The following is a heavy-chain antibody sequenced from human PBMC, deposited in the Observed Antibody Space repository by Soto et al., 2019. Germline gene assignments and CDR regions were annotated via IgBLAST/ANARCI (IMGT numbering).Heavy chain of an antibody. V-gene: IGHV3-9*01. CDR2: ISWNGNII. CDR3: AKGGHDAFCGGGRCYFDS. CDR1: GFTFDDYA. J-gene: IGHJ4*02. D-gene: IGHD2-15*01. Sequence: EVQLVESGGGLVQPGRSLRLSCAASGFTFDDYAMHWVRRVPGKRLEWVSSISWNGNIIGYADSVKGRFTISRDNAKNSLYLQMNSLRPEDTALYYCAKGGHDAFCGGGRCYFDSWGQGTLVTVSS.